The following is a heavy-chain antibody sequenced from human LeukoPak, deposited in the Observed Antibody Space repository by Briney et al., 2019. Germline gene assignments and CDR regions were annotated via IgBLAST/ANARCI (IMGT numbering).Heavy chain of an antibody. D-gene: IGHD2-21*01. J-gene: IGHJ4*02. CDR1: GYTFTGYY. CDR2: INPSSGGT. Sequence: ASVKVSCKASGYTFTGYYMHWVRQAPGQGLEWMGWINPSSGGTNYAQKFQGRVTMTRDTSISTAYMELSRLRSDDTAVYYCARPPKLFPRPFDYWGQGTLVTVSS. V-gene: IGHV1-2*02. CDR3: ARPPKLFPRPFDY.